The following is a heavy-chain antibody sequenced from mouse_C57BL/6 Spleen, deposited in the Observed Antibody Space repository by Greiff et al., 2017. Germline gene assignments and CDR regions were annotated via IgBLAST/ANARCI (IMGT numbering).Heavy chain of an antibody. Sequence: EVKLVESGGDLVKPGGSLKLSCAASGFTFSSYGMSWVRQTPDKRLEWVATISSGGSYTYYPDSVKGRFTISRDNAKNTLYLQMSSLKSEDTAMYYCARQDGYSGYFDVWGTGTTVTVSS. CDR3: ARQDGYSGYFDV. V-gene: IGHV5-6*01. CDR2: ISSGGSYT. J-gene: IGHJ1*03. D-gene: IGHD2-3*01. CDR1: GFTFSSYG.